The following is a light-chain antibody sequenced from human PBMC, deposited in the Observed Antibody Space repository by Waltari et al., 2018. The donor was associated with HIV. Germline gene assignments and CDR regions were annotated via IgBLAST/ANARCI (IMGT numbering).Light chain of an antibody. Sequence: QSVLTQPPSASGTPGQRVTFSCSGSSSNIGSNTVDWYQKLPGTAPRLLIYNNNQRPSGVPDRFSGSKSGTSASLAISGLQSEDEADYYCAAWDDSLNGHVLFGGGTKLTVL. V-gene: IGLV1-44*01. CDR3: AAWDDSLNGHVL. J-gene: IGLJ2*01. CDR1: SSNIGSNT. CDR2: NNN.